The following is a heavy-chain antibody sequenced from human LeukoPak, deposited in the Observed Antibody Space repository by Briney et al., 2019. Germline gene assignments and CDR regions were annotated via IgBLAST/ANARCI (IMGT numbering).Heavy chain of an antibody. V-gene: IGHV4-39*02. J-gene: IGHJ3*02. CDR1: GGSISISSYN. Sequence: SVTLSLTCTVSGGSISISSYNWGWIRQPPGKGLEWIGTIYYSWPTYYNPSFKSRVTIYVDTSKNPFSLKLSSVTAADTAVYYCARLYFYDSSGYYYSGAFDIWGQGTMVTVSS. CDR2: IYYSWPT. D-gene: IGHD3-22*01. CDR3: ARLYFYDSSGYYYSGAFDI.